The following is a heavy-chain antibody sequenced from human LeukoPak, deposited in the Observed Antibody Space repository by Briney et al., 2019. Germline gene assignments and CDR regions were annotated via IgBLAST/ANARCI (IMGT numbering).Heavy chain of an antibody. J-gene: IGHJ4*02. D-gene: IGHD2/OR15-2a*01. Sequence: SGGSLRLSCAASGFTFSSYAMSWVRQAPGKGLEWVSAISGSGGSTYYADSVKGRFTISRDNSKNTLYLQMNSLRAEDTAVYYCAKDLSYEGLSDYWGQGPLVTVSS. CDR3: AKDLSYEGLSDY. CDR1: GFTFSSYA. CDR2: ISGSGGST. V-gene: IGHV3-23*01.